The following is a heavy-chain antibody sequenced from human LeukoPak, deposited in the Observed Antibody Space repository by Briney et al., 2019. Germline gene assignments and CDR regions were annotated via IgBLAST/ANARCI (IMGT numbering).Heavy chain of an antibody. Sequence: GGSLRLSCEASGFIFSDYTMHWVRQAPGKGLEWVSSIRSASSYILYADSVKGRFTISRDNAKSSLYLQLNGLRGDDTAIYYCARGPTTIGGAGKAYFDYWGQEILVLVSS. CDR2: IRSASSYI. CDR3: ARGPTTIGGAGKAYFDY. D-gene: IGHD1-26*01. V-gene: IGHV3-21*01. CDR1: GFIFSDYT. J-gene: IGHJ4*02.